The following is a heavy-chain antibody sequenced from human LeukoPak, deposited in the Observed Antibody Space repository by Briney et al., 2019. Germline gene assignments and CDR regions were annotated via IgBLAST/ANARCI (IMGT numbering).Heavy chain of an antibody. D-gene: IGHD3-3*01. V-gene: IGHV4-34*01. J-gene: IGHJ4*02. Sequence: SDTLSLTCAVYSGSFSGYYWSCIRHPPGKGLEWIGEINHSGSTKHNPSLKSRVTISVDTSKNQLSRKLSSVAAEETAGYYCARAGRGSGYLSYWGQGTQVTVSS. CDR3: ARAGRGSGYLSY. CDR1: SGSFSGYY. CDR2: INHSGST.